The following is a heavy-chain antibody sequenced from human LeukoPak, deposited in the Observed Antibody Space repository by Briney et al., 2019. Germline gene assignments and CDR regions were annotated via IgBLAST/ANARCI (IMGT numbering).Heavy chain of an antibody. CDR1: GYRFTSYG. D-gene: IGHD2-21*01. Sequence: ASVKVSCKASGYRFTSYGISWVRQAPGQGLEWMGWISAYNGNTNYTQKLQGRVTMTTDTSTSTAYMELRSLRSDNTAVYYCARELFGRFEYWGQGTLVTVSS. CDR3: ARELFGRFEY. J-gene: IGHJ4*02. V-gene: IGHV1-18*01. CDR2: ISAYNGNT.